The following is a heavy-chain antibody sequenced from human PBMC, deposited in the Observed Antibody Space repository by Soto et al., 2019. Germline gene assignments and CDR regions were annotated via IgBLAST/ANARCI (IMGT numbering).Heavy chain of an antibody. Sequence: GGSLRLSCAASGFTFSDYYMSWIRQAPGKGLEWVSYISSSGSTIYYADSVKGRFTISRDNAKNSLYLQMNSLRAEDTAVYYCARDTATVFLRSFDPWGQGTLVTVSS. V-gene: IGHV3-11*01. CDR3: ARDTATVFLRSFDP. J-gene: IGHJ5*02. CDR2: ISSSGSTI. CDR1: GFTFSDYY. D-gene: IGHD2-15*01.